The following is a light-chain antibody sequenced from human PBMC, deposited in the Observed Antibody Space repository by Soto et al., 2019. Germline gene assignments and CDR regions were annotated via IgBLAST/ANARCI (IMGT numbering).Light chain of an antibody. Sequence: EIVMTQSPATLSVSPWERSTLSCRASQSVSSNLAWYQQKPGQAPRLLIYGASTRATGIPARFSGSGSGTEFTLTISSLQSEDFAVYYCQQYNNWPVFGGGTKVEIK. J-gene: IGKJ4*01. CDR1: QSVSSN. V-gene: IGKV3-15*01. CDR2: GAS. CDR3: QQYNNWPV.